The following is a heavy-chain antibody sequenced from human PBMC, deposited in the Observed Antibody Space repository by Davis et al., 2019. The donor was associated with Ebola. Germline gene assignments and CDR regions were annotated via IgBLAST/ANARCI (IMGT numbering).Heavy chain of an antibody. Sequence: PSETLSLTCTVSGVSISNGNYYWSWIRQAPGKGLEWIGHTYYIGTTHYNPSLKSRLTMSIDTSNNQFYLDLTSLTAADTAVYYWARNSTTSGGFDPWGQGTLVTVSS. CDR1: GVSISNGNYY. J-gene: IGHJ5*02. V-gene: IGHV4-30-4*08. CDR2: TYYIGTT. CDR3: ARNSTTSGGFDP. D-gene: IGHD2/OR15-2a*01.